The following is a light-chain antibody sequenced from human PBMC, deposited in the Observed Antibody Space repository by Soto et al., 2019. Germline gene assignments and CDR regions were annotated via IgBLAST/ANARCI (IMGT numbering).Light chain of an antibody. Sequence: TVLTQSPATLSLSPGETATLSCRASQSVSSYLAWYQQKPGQAPRLLIYDASNGATGIPARFSGGGSGTDFTLTISSLEPEDFAVYYCQQRSNWPLTFGGGTKVDIK. J-gene: IGKJ4*01. CDR3: QQRSNWPLT. V-gene: IGKV3-11*01. CDR2: DAS. CDR1: QSVSSY.